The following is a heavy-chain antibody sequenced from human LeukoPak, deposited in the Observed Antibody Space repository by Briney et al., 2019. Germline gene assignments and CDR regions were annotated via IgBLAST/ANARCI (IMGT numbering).Heavy chain of an antibody. J-gene: IGHJ3*02. D-gene: IGHD1-26*01. CDR2: IRYDGSDK. CDR1: GFTFSNYG. CDR3: AKVGGSFLSNAFDM. V-gene: IGHV3-30*02. Sequence: PGGSLRLSCAASGFTFSNYGVHWVRQAPDKGLEWVAFIRYDGSDKYYADSVKGRVTIYRDNSKNTLYLQMNSLRVEDTAVYYCAKVGGSFLSNAFDMWGQGTMVTVSS.